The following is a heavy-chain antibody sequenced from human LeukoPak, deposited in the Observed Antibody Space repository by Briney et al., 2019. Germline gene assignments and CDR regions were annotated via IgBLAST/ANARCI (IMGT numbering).Heavy chain of an antibody. CDR1: GYTFTSYY. D-gene: IGHD1-26*01. J-gene: IGHJ4*02. CDR2: INPSGGST. V-gene: IGHV1-46*01. Sequence: ASVKVSCKASGYTFTSYYMHWVRQAPGQGLEWMGIINPSGGSTSYAQKFQGRVTMTRDTSTSTVYMELSSLRSEDTAVYYCAREVQLYSGSYPHFDYWGQGTLVTVSS. CDR3: AREVQLYSGSYPHFDY.